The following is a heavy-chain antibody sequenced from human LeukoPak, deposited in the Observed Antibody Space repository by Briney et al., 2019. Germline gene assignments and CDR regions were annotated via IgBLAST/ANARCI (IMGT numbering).Heavy chain of an antibody. CDR1: GYTFTSYG. J-gene: IGHJ4*02. CDR2: ISAYNGNT. V-gene: IGHV1-18*01. Sequence: ASVKVSCKASGYTFTSYGISWVRQAPGQGLEWMGWISAYNGNTNYAQKLQGRVTMTTDTSTSTAYMELRSLRSEDTAVYYCARDRGYCSSTSCYTFDYWGQGTLVTVSS. D-gene: IGHD2-2*02. CDR3: ARDRGYCSSTSCYTFDY.